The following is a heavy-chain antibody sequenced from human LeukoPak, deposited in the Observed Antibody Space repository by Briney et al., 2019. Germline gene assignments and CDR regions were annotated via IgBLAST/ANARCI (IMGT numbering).Heavy chain of an antibody. Sequence: GGSLRLSCAASGFTFSSYAMSWVRQAPGKGLEWVSAISGSGGSTYYADSVKGRFTISRDNSKNTLYLQMNSVRAEDTAVYYCAKDREEWLRPADFDYWGQGTLVTVSS. CDR3: AKDREEWLRPADFDY. V-gene: IGHV3-23*01. CDR2: ISGSGGST. D-gene: IGHD5-12*01. CDR1: GFTFSSYA. J-gene: IGHJ4*02.